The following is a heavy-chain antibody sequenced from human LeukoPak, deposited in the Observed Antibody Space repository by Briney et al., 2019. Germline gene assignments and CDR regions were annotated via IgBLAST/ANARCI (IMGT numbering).Heavy chain of an antibody. V-gene: IGHV3-23*01. CDR1: GFTFSDSA. CDR3: AKGGQDFDFWRFDL. J-gene: IGHJ5*02. Sequence: GGSLRLSCAASGFTFSDSAVSWVRHSPGEGLKWGSSISNTGGRTYYADSVKGRFTITRDNSRNTVDLQMNSLRAGDTAKYYCAKGGQDFDFWRFDLWGQGILVIVSS. D-gene: IGHD3-3*01. CDR2: ISNTGGRT.